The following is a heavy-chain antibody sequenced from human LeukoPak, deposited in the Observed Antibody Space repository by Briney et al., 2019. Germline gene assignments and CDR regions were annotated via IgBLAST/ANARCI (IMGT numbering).Heavy chain of an antibody. Sequence: GGSLRLSCAASGFTFSSYAMSWVRQAPGKGLEWVSAISGSGGSTYYADSVKGRFTISRDNSKNTLYLQMNSLRAEDTAVYYCARGRRDGYNFSYWGQGTLVTVSS. CDR1: GFTFSSYA. D-gene: IGHD5-24*01. J-gene: IGHJ4*02. CDR2: ISGSGGST. V-gene: IGHV3-23*01. CDR3: ARGRRDGYNFSY.